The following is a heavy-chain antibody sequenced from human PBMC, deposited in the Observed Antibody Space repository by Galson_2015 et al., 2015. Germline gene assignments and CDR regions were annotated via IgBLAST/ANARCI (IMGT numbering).Heavy chain of an antibody. CDR1: GGSITSTSYY. CDR2: VYYTGST. D-gene: IGHD6-13*01. Sequence: LSLTCTVSGGSITSTSYYWNWIRQPPGKGLEWIGYVYYTGSTYYNPSLKSRVTISVDTSKNQFSLKLTSVTAADTAMYFCARLAAAGRFDYWGQGALVTVSS. V-gene: IGHV4-39*01. J-gene: IGHJ4*02. CDR3: ARLAAAGRFDY.